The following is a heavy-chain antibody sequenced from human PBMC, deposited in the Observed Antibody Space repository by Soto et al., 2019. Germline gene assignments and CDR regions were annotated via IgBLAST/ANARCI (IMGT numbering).Heavy chain of an antibody. CDR1: GFTFSSYS. D-gene: IGHD3-10*01. V-gene: IGHV3-48*01. Sequence: PGGSLRLSCAASGFTFSSYSMNWVRQAPGKGLEWVSYISSSSSTIYYADSVKGRFTISRDNAKNSLYLQMNSLRAEDTAVYYCARGGPTYYYGSGSYLALDYWGQGTLVTVSS. J-gene: IGHJ4*02. CDR3: ARGGPTYYYGSGSYLALDY. CDR2: ISSSSSTI.